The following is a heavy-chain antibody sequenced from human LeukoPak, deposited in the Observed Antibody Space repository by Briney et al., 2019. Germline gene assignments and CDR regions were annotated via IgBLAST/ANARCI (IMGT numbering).Heavy chain of an antibody. Sequence: ASVKVSCKAPGYTFTGYYMHWVRQAPGQGLEWMGWINPNSGGTNYAQKFQGRVTMTRDTSISTAYMELSRLRSDDTAVYYCARGRGLWFGVSGYMDVWGKGTTVTVSS. CDR2: INPNSGGT. J-gene: IGHJ6*03. CDR1: GYTFTGYY. V-gene: IGHV1-2*02. D-gene: IGHD3-10*01. CDR3: ARGRGLWFGVSGYMDV.